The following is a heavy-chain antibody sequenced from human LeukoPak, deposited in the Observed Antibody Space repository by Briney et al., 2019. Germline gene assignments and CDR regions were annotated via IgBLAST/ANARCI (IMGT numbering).Heavy chain of an antibody. CDR1: GFTFSNYG. D-gene: IGHD3-3*01. Sequence: HPGGSLRLSCAASGFTFSNYGMSWVRQAPGKGLEWVSVISGSGANTYYADSLRGRFTISRDNSKNTLSLQMNSLRAEDTAVYYCAREKKTEWTTGAFDMWGQGTMVIVSS. CDR2: ISGSGANT. J-gene: IGHJ3*02. V-gene: IGHV3-23*01. CDR3: AREKKTEWTTGAFDM.